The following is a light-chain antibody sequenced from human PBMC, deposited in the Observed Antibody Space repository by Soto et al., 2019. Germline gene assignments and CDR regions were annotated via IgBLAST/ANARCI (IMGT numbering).Light chain of an antibody. CDR2: AAS. V-gene: IGKV1-39*01. Sequence: DIPMTQSPSSLSASVGDRVTITCRASQSIKNYLNWYQQKPGKAPKLLIYAASSLQSGVPSRFSGSGSGTDFTLTISSLQPADFATYYCQQSYTTPITFGQGTKVEIK. CDR1: QSIKNY. J-gene: IGKJ1*01. CDR3: QQSYTTPIT.